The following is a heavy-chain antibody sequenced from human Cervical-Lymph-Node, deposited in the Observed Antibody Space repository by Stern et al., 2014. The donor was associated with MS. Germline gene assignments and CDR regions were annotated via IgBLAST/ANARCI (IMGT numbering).Heavy chain of an antibody. D-gene: IGHD1-14*01. CDR3: TREATAHSGTFDF. Sequence: DQLVESGAGMKKPGSSVKVSCKASGGSFSSYAVNWVRQAPGQAPEWMGGIIPMFGAANYAQKFQGRVTLIADESTSTVYMEMISLTSEDTAVYYCTREATAHSGTFDFWGQGTLVTV. CDR2: IIPMFGAA. CDR1: GGSFSSYA. J-gene: IGHJ4*02. V-gene: IGHV1-69*01.